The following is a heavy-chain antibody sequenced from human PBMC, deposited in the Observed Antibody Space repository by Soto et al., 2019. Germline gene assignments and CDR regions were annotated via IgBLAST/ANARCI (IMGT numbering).Heavy chain of an antibody. CDR3: AKGPR. CDR1: GFTFSNIW. J-gene: IGHJ4*02. V-gene: IGHV3-7*01. CDR2: ISPDGGEI. Sequence: LVESGGGLVQPGGSLRLSCAASGFTFSNIWMSWVRRSPEKGPEWVASISPDGGEIYYVDSVKGRFTIYRDNTRNSLYLQMNSLRAEDTAVYYCAKGPRWGQGTLVTVSS.